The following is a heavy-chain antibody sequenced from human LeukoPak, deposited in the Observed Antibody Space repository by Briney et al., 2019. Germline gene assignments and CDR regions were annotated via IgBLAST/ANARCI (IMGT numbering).Heavy chain of an antibody. CDR2: IYYSGST. V-gene: IGHV4-31*03. CDR3: ARQRVHYSEAGE. D-gene: IGHD7-27*01. Sequence: SETLSLTCTVSGGSISSGGYYWSWIRQHPGKGLEWIGYIYYSGSTYYNPSLKSRVTISVDTSKNQFSLKLSSVTAADTAVYYCARQRVHYSEAGEWGQGTLVTVSS. CDR1: GGSISSGGYY. J-gene: IGHJ4*02.